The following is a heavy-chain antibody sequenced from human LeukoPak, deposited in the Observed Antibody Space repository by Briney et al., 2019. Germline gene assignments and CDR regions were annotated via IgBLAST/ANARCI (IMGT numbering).Heavy chain of an antibody. D-gene: IGHD3-22*01. V-gene: IGHV3-21*01. CDR2: ISSSSYI. Sequence: GGSLRLSCAASGFTFSSYSMNWVRQAPGKGLEWVSSISSSSYIYYADSVKGRFTISRDNAKNSLYLQMNSLRAEDTAVYYCARARSINSSGYYVYWGQGTLVTVSS. CDR3: ARARSINSSGYYVY. CDR1: GFTFSSYS. J-gene: IGHJ4*02.